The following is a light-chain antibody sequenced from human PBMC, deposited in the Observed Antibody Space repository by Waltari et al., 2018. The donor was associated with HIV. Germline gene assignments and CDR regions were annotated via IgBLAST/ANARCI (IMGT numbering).Light chain of an antibody. CDR1: SSDIGGYNY. J-gene: IGLJ2*01. CDR3: SSFAPTNKFYVL. CDR2: EVT. V-gene: IGLV2-8*01. Sequence: QSTLTQPPSASGSPGQSVPIPCTGTSSDIGGYNYVSWYQQHPGKAPKPIMTEVTKRPSGVPDRFSGSKSGNTASLTVSGLQADDEALYYCSSFAPTNKFYVLFGGGTTLTVL.